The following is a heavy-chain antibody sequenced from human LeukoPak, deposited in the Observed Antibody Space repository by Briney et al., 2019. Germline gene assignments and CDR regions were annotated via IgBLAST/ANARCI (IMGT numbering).Heavy chain of an antibody. CDR2: IKQDGSEK. V-gene: IGHV3-7*05. CDR3: ARDGSPFDS. Sequence: GGSLRLSCAASGFTFSNYAMSWVRQAPGKGLEWVAKIKQDGSEKYYVDSVKGRFTISRDNAKNSLYLQMNSLRAEDTAVYYCARDGSPFDSWGQGNPVTVSS. J-gene: IGHJ4*02. CDR1: GFTFSNYA.